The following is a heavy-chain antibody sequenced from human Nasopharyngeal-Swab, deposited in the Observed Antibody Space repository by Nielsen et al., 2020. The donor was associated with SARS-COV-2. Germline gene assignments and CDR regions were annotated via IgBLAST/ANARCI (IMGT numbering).Heavy chain of an antibody. J-gene: IGHJ6*03. Sequence: SVKVSCKASGGTFSSNAISWGRKAAGQGLEWMGGIIPIFGTANYAQKCQGRVTITADKSTSTAYMELSSLRSEDTAVYYCSREESIRGYSGYDPYYMDVWGKGTTVTVSS. CDR2: IIPIFGTA. D-gene: IGHD5-12*01. CDR3: SREESIRGYSGYDPYYMDV. CDR1: GGTFSSNA. V-gene: IGHV1-69*06.